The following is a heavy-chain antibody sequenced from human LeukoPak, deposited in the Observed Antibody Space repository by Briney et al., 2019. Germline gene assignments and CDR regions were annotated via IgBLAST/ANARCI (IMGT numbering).Heavy chain of an antibody. V-gene: IGHV4-4*07. D-gene: IGHD3-10*01. CDR1: GGSISSYY. Sequence: SETLSLTCTVSGGSISSYYWSWIRQPAGKGLEWIGRIYTSGSTNYNPSLKSRVTMSVDTSKNQFSLKLSSVTAADTAVYYCARDSRWFGESHYFDYWGQGTLVTVSS. J-gene: IGHJ4*02. CDR3: ARDSRWFGESHYFDY. CDR2: IYTSGST.